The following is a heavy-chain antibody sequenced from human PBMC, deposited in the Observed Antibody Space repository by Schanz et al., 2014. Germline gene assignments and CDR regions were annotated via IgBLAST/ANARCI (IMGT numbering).Heavy chain of an antibody. V-gene: IGHV3-23*04. J-gene: IGHJ4*02. CDR2: ISGRDGST. CDR1: GLIFSNYV. D-gene: IGHD1-20*01. CDR3: ANNWNLDY. Sequence: EVQLVESGGGLVQPGGSLKLSCAASGLIFSNYVMSWVRQAPGKGLEWVSAISGRDGSTYYADSVRGRFTISRDNSKNTLYLQMNSLRAEDTAVYYCANNWNLDYWGQGTLVTVSS.